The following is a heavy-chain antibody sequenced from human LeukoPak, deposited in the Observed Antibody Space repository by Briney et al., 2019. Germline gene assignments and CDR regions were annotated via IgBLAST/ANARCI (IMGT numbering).Heavy chain of an antibody. CDR1: GYTFTGYY. D-gene: IGHD5-18*01. V-gene: IGHV1-2*02. CDR2: INPNSGGT. CDR3: ARDPTVDTAMVTTGGGGDDY. J-gene: IGHJ4*02. Sequence: RASVKVSCKASGYTFTGYYMHWVRQAPGQGLEWMGWINPNSGGTNYAQKFQGRVTMTRDTSISTAYMELSRLRSDDTAVYYCARDPTVDTAMVTTGGGGDDYWGQGTLVTVSS.